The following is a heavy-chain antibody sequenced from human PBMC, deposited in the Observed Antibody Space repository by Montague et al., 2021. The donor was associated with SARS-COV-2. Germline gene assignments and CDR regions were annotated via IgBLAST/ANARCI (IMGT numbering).Heavy chain of an antibody. J-gene: IGHJ5*02. CDR1: GFTFGDYA. D-gene: IGHD3-3*01. CDR3: AKDSYYDFWSGYSPGENWFDP. Sequence: SLRLSCAASGFTFGDYAMHWVRQAPGKGLEWVSGISWNSGSTGYADSVKGRFTISRDNAKNSLYLQMNSLRAEDTALYYCAKDSYYDFWSGYSPGENWFDPWGQGTLVTVSS. CDR2: ISWNSGST. V-gene: IGHV3-9*01.